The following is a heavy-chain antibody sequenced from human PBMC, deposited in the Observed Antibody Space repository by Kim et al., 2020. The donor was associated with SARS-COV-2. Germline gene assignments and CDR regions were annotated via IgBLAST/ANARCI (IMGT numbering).Heavy chain of an antibody. J-gene: IGHJ6*02. Sequence: SETLSLTCTVSGGSISSYYWSWIRQPPGKGLEWIGYIYYSGSTNYNPSLKSRVTISVDTSKNQFSLKLSSVTAADTAVYYCARDQNSGYEPYYYYGMDVWGQGTTVTVSS. CDR2: IYYSGST. CDR3: ARDQNSGYEPYYYYGMDV. V-gene: IGHV4-59*01. CDR1: GGSISSYY. D-gene: IGHD5-12*01.